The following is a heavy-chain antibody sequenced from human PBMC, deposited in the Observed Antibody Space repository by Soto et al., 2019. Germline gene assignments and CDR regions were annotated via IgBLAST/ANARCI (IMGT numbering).Heavy chain of an antibody. V-gene: IGHV1-2*02. CDR1: GYTFTGYH. J-gene: IGHJ3*01. Sequence: GASVKVSCKASGYTFTGYHMHWVRQTPGQGLGRMGWINPNSDGPSYAQKFKGRVIMTRDTSIRSVYMEVSRLRSDDTAVYYCARDRRFYDSGSYDIANDAFDVWGQGTRVTVSS. CDR3: ARDRRFYDSGSYDIANDAFDV. CDR2: INPNSDGP. D-gene: IGHD3-22*01.